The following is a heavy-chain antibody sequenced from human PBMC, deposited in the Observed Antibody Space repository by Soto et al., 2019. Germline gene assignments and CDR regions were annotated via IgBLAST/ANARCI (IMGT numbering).Heavy chain of an antibody. CDR2: ISSSGSTI. CDR1: GFTFSDYY. D-gene: IGHD6-13*01. J-gene: IGHJ4*02. V-gene: IGHV3-11*01. Sequence: QVQLVESGGGLVKPGGSLRLSCAASGFTFSDYYMSWIRQAPGKGLEWVSYISSSGSTIYYADSVKGRFTISGDNAKNSLYLKMNSLRADDTAVYYCASSIAAAGTISPTFDYWGQGTMVTVSS. CDR3: ASSIAAAGTISPTFDY.